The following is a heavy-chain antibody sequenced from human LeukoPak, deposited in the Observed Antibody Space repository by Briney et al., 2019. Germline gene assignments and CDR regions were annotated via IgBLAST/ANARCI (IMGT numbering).Heavy chain of an antibody. CDR1: GYTFTGYY. CDR2: INPNSGGT. D-gene: IGHD1-26*01. V-gene: IGHV1-2*02. J-gene: IGHJ4*02. CDR3: ARAVGAILVVDY. Sequence: ASVKVSCKASGYTFTGYYMHWVRQAPGQGLEWMGWINPNSGGTNYARKFQGRVTMTRDTSISTAYMELSRLRSDDTAVYYCARAVGAILVVDYRGQGTLVTVSS.